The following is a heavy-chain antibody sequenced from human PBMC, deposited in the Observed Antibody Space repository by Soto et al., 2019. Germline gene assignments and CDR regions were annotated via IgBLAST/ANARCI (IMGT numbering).Heavy chain of an antibody. CDR3: ARRSVDTVESSGLYEY. Sequence: PSETLSLTCAVYGGSFSAYYWSWIRQPPGKGLEWIGEINHSGGTSYNPSLKSRVTISVDTSKSQFSLKLTSVTAADRAVYYCARRSVDTVESSGLYEYWGQGTPVTVSS. CDR2: INHSGGT. CDR1: GGSFSAYY. D-gene: IGHD3-22*01. V-gene: IGHV4-34*01. J-gene: IGHJ4*02.